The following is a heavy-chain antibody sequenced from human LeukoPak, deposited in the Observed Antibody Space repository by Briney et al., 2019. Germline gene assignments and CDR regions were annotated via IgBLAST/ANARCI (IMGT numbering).Heavy chain of an antibody. CDR3: ARDGGTDTHDWYFDL. CDR2: IRYDGSNK. J-gene: IGHJ2*01. CDR1: GFIFSTYG. V-gene: IGHV3-30*02. D-gene: IGHD1-1*01. Sequence: GGSLRLSCAASGFIFSTYGMHWVRQAPGKGLEWVAFIRYDGSNKYYADSVKGRFTISRDNSKNTLYLQMNSLRGEDTAVYYCARDGGTDTHDWYFDLWGRGTQVTVSS.